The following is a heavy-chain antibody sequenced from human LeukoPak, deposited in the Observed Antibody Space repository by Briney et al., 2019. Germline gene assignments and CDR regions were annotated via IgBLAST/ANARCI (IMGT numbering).Heavy chain of an antibody. J-gene: IGHJ5*02. CDR2: IYYSGST. D-gene: IGHD3-10*01. CDR3: ARDRITMVRGVIISHWFDP. Sequence: SETLSLTCTVSGGSISSYYWSWIRQPPGKGLEWIGYIYYSGSTNYNPSLKSRVTISVGTSKNQFSLKLSSVTAADTAVYYCARDRITMVRGVIISHWFDPWGQGTLVTVSS. V-gene: IGHV4-59*01. CDR1: GGSISSYY.